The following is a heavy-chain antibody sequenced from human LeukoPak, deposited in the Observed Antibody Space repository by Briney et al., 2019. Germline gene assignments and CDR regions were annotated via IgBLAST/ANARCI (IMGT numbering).Heavy chain of an antibody. CDR2: ISGSGGST. V-gene: IGHV3-23*01. Sequence: GGSLRLSCAASGFTFSSYAMSWVRQAPGKGLEWVSAISGSGGSTYYADSVKGRFTISRDNSKNTLYLQMNSLRAEDTAVYYCAKGKYIVVVPAAPHFDYWGQGTLVTVSS. D-gene: IGHD2-2*01. CDR1: GFTFSSYA. CDR3: AKGKYIVVVPAAPHFDY. J-gene: IGHJ4*02.